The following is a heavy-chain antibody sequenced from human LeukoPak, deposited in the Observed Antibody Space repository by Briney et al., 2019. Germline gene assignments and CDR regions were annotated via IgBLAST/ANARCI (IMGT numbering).Heavy chain of an antibody. Sequence: SETLSLTCTVSGGSISSSSYYWGWIRQPPGKGLEWIGSIYYSGSTYYNPSLKSRVTISVDTSKNQFSLKLSSVTAADTAVYYCARPARVGYCSGTSCPFDYWGQGTLVTVSS. D-gene: IGHD2-2*01. CDR3: ARPARVGYCSGTSCPFDY. CDR2: IYYSGST. CDR1: GGSISSSSYY. J-gene: IGHJ4*02. V-gene: IGHV4-39*01.